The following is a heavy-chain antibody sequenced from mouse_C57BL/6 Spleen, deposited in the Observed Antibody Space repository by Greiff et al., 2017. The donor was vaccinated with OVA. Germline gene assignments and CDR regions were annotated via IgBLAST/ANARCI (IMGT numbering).Heavy chain of an antibody. CDR3: TTDGSSHWYFDV. J-gene: IGHJ1*03. V-gene: IGHV14-1*01. D-gene: IGHD1-1*01. CDR1: GFNIKDYY. Sequence: VQLQQSGAELVRPGASVKLSCTASGFNIKDYYMHWVKQRPEQGLEWIGRIDPADGDTEYAPKFQGKATMTAETSSNTAYLQLSSLTSEDTAVYYCTTDGSSHWYFDVWGTGTTVTVSS. CDR2: IDPADGDT.